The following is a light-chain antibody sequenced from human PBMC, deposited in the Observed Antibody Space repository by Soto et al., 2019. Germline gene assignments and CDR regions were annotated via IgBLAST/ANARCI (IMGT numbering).Light chain of an antibody. Sequence: VLTQHRSVSGSPGQSVTISCTGTSSDVGAYNYVSWYQQHPGKAPKLVIYDVNRRPSGVPDRFSAAKSGNTASLTISGLQAEDEADYYCCSYAGSHTYVFGTGTKVTVL. CDR3: CSYAGSHTYV. CDR1: SSDVGAYNY. V-gene: IGLV2-11*01. J-gene: IGLJ1*01. CDR2: DVN.